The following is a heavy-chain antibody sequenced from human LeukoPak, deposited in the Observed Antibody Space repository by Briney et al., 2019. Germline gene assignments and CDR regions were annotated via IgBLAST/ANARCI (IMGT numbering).Heavy chain of an antibody. Sequence: GGSLRLSCAASGFTFSRYWMSWVRQAPGKGLEWVAHIKQDGSEKYCVDSVRGRFIISRDNANNSLCLQMNSPRGEDTAIYYCARYALITGSRWLDPWGQGTLVTVSS. CDR1: GFTFSRYW. D-gene: IGHD3-9*01. V-gene: IGHV3-7*01. CDR3: ARYALITGSRWLDP. J-gene: IGHJ5*02. CDR2: IKQDGSEK.